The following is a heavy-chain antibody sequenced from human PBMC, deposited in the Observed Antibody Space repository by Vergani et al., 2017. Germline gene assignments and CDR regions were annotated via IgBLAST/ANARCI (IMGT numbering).Heavy chain of an antibody. V-gene: IGHV3-15*01. CDR3: YTDYQDY. CDR1: GITFKNAW. D-gene: IGHD4-11*01. CDR2: IRSKNDGGTA. J-gene: IGHJ4*02. Sequence: EVQLVDSGGGLIKPGGSLRLSCVVPGITFKNAWINWVRQAPGKGLEWIGRIRSKNDGGTADYAAPLKGRFTISRDDSKDSAFLLVNNLKTEDTAVYFCYTDYQDYWGQGTLVTVSS.